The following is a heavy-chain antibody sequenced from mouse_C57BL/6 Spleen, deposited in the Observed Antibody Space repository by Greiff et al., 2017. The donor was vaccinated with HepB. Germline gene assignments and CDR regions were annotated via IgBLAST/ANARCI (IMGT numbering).Heavy chain of an antibody. D-gene: IGHD1-1*01. Sequence: EVKLVESGGGLVKPGGSLKLSCAASGFTFSSYAMSWVRQTPEKRLEWVATISDGGSYTYYPDNVKGRFTISRDNAKNNLYLQMSHLKSEDTAMYYWARDGNYGSSLYYFDYWGQGTTLTVSS. V-gene: IGHV5-4*01. CDR1: GFTFSSYA. J-gene: IGHJ2*01. CDR3: ARDGNYGSSLYYFDY. CDR2: ISDGGSYT.